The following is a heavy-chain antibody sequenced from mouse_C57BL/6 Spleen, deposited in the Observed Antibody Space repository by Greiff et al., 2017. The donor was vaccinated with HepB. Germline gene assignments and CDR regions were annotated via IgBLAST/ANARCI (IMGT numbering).Heavy chain of an antibody. D-gene: IGHD1-1*01. V-gene: IGHV5-9-1*02. CDR2: ISSGGDYI. CDR1: GFTFSSYA. CDR3: TRDSDYYGSSYGAMDD. Sequence: EVQGVESGEGLVKPGGSLKLSCAASGFTFSSYAMSWVRQTPEKRLEWVAYISSGGDYIYYADTVKGRFTISRDNARNTLYLQMSSLKSEDTAMYYCTRDSDYYGSSYGAMDDWGQGTSVTVSS. J-gene: IGHJ4*01.